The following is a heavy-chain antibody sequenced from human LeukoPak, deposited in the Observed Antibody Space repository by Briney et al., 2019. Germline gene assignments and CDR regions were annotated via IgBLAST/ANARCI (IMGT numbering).Heavy chain of an antibody. CDR2: IYTSGST. CDR3: ARVGCSGGSCYRLRYYMDV. V-gene: IGHV4-61*02. CDR1: GGSISSGSYY. D-gene: IGHD2-15*01. Sequence: TTSQTLSLTCTVSGGSISSGSYYWSWIRQPAGKGLEWIGRIYTSGSTNYNPSLKSRVTISVDTSKNQFSLKLSSVTAADTAVYYCARVGCSGGSCYRLRYYMDVWGKGTTVTVSS. J-gene: IGHJ6*03.